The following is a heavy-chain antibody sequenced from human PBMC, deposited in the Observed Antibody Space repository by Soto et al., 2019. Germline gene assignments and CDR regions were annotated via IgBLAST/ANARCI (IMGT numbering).Heavy chain of an antibody. CDR3: AREGRHCSGGSCYAYDGFDP. CDR2: ISAYNGNT. CDR1: GYTFTRYG. Sequence: QVQLVQSGAEVKKPGASVKVSCKASGYTFTRYGFSWVRQAPGQGPEWMGWISAYNGNTNYAQKFQGRVTTTTDTSTSTAYMELKSLRSDDTAVYYCAREGRHCSGGSCYAYDGFDPWGQGTLVTVSS. J-gene: IGHJ5*02. D-gene: IGHD2-15*01. V-gene: IGHV1-18*04.